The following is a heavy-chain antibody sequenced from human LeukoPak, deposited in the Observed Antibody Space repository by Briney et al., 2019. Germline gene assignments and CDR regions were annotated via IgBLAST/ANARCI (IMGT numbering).Heavy chain of an antibody. CDR2: IYYSGST. J-gene: IGHJ3*02. Sequence: SETLSLTCTVSGGSISSSSYYWGWIRQPPGKGLEWIGSIYYSGSTYYNPSLKTRVTISVDTSKNQFSLKLSSVTAADTAVYYCARSYYYDSSGYRIWRWADAFDIWGQGTMVTVSS. CDR1: GGSISSSSYY. V-gene: IGHV4-39*01. CDR3: ARSYYYDSSGYRIWRWADAFDI. D-gene: IGHD3-22*01.